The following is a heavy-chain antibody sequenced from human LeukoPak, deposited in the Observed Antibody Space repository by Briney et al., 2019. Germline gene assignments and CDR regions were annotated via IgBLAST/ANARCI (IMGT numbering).Heavy chain of an antibody. CDR3: ARVTRFYRTFDY. J-gene: IGHJ4*02. V-gene: IGHV4-34*01. D-gene: IGHD1-14*01. CDR2: INHSGST. Sequence: PSETLSLTCAVYGGSFSGYYWSWIRQPPGKGLEGIGEINHSGSTNYNPSLKSRVTISVDTSKNQFSLKLSSVTAADTAVYYCARVTRFYRTFDYWGQGTLVTVSS. CDR1: GGSFSGYY.